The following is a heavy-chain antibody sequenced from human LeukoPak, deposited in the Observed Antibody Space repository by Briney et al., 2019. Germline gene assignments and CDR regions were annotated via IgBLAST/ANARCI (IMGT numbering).Heavy chain of an antibody. V-gene: IGHV3-74*01. CDR2: INSDGSST. D-gene: IGHD4-17*01. CDR1: GFTFSSYW. Sequence: GGSLRLSCATSGFTFSSYWMHWVRQAPGKGLVWVSRINSDGSSTSYADSVKGRFTISRDNAKNTLYLQMNSLRAEDTAVYYCARGSFYGDHEAYWGQGTLVTVSS. J-gene: IGHJ4*02. CDR3: ARGSFYGDHEAY.